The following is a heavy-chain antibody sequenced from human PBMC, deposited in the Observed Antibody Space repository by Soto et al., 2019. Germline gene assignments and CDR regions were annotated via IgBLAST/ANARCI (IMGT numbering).Heavy chain of an antibody. CDR1: GGSISSSSYY. D-gene: IGHD6-19*01. Sequence: QLQLQESGPGLVKPSETLSLTCTVSGGSISSSSYYWGWIRQPPGKGLEWIGSIYYSGSTYYNPTLKSRDTISLDTYENQSSLKLRSVTDADTAVYYCARLDSEQWLVNYGMDVWGQGTTVTVSS. J-gene: IGHJ6*02. V-gene: IGHV4-39*01. CDR3: ARLDSEQWLVNYGMDV. CDR2: IYYSGST.